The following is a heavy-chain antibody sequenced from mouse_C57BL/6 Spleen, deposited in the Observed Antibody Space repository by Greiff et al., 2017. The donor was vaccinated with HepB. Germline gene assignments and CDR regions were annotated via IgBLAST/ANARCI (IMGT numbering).Heavy chain of an antibody. Sequence: VKLVESGPGLVQPSQSLSITCTVSGFSLTSYGVHWVRQSPGKGLEWLGVIWSGGSTDYNAAFISRLSISKDNSKSQVFFKMNSLQADDTAIYYCARNPVIYYDYDERYFDVWGTGTTVTVSS. J-gene: IGHJ1*03. D-gene: IGHD2-4*01. V-gene: IGHV2-2*01. CDR1: GFSLTSYG. CDR3: ARNPVIYYDYDERYFDV. CDR2: IWSGGST.